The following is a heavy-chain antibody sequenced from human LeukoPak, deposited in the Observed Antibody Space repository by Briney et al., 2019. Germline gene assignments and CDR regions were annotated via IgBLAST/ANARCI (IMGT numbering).Heavy chain of an antibody. J-gene: IGHJ6*04. CDR1: GFTFSSYE. D-gene: IGHD3-10*02. CDR2: ISSSGSTI. V-gene: IGHV3-48*03. Sequence: GGSLRLSCAASGFTFSSYEMNWVRQAPGKGLEWVSYISSSGSTIYYADSVKGRFTIPRDNAKNSLYLQMNSLRAEDTAVYYCAELGITMIGGVWGKGSTVTISS. CDR3: AELGITMIGGV.